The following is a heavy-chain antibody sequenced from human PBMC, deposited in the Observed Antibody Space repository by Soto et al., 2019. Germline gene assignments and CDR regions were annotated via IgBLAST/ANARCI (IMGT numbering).Heavy chain of an antibody. CDR3: ARGSDYYYMDV. V-gene: IGHV4-59*08. CDR1: GGSISSYY. Sequence: SETLSLTCTVSGGSISSYYWSWIRQPPGKGLEWIGYIYYSGSTNYNPSLKSRVTISVDTSKNQFSLKLSSVTAADTAVYYCARGSDYYYMDVWGKGTTVTVSS. J-gene: IGHJ6*03. CDR2: IYYSGST. D-gene: IGHD3-10*01.